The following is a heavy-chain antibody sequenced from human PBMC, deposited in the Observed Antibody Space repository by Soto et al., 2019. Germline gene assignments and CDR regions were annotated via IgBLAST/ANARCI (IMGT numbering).Heavy chain of an antibody. CDR1: GGTFSSYT. CDR2: IIPILGIA. J-gene: IGHJ3*02. D-gene: IGHD2-2*01. CDR3: ARGLHCSSTSCYESLDAFDI. Sequence: SVKVSCKASGGTFSSYTISWVRQAPGQGLEWMGRIIPILGIANYAQKFQGRVTITADKSTSTAYMELSSLRSEDTAVYYCARGLHCSSTSCYESLDAFDIWGQGTMVTVSS. V-gene: IGHV1-69*02.